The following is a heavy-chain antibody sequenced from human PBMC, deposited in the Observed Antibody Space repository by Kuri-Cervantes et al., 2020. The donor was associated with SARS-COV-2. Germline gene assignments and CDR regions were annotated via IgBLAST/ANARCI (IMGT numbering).Heavy chain of an antibody. J-gene: IGHJ5*02. D-gene: IGHD5-12*01. CDR2: FDPEDGET. CDR1: GYTLTELS. CDR3: ARDTPIKGFGGYDYGADWFDP. Sequence: ASVKVSCKVSGYTLTELSMHWVRQAPGKGLEWMGGFDPEDGETIYAQKFQGRVTMTEDTSTDTAYMELSSLRSEDTAVYYCARDTPIKGFGGYDYGADWFDPWGQGTLVTVSS. V-gene: IGHV1-24*01.